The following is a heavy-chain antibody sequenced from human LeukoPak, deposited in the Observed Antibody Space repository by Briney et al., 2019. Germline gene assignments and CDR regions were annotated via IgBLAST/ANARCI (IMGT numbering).Heavy chain of an antibody. J-gene: IGHJ1*01. V-gene: IGHV1-69*05. Sequence: SVKVSCKASGGTFSSYAISWERQAPGQGLEWMGRIIPIFGTANYAQKFQGRVTITTDESTSTAYMELSSLRSEDTAVYYCARDPLRGSYYYDSSGYLSYQHWGQGILVTVSS. D-gene: IGHD3-22*01. CDR2: IIPIFGTA. CDR1: GGTFSSYA. CDR3: ARDPLRGSYYYDSSGYLSYQH.